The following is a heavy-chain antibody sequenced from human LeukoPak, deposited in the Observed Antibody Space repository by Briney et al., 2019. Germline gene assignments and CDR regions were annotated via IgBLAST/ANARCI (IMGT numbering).Heavy chain of an antibody. CDR1: AFTFSAYA. Sequence: PGGSLRLSCAASAFTFSAYAVTWIRQAPGKGLEWVSSIHGSGGSTYYADSVKGRFTVSRDNSKNTLYLQMNSLRVEDTAIYYCAKERVTAILEVQFDYWGQGTLVTVSS. J-gene: IGHJ4*02. D-gene: IGHD2-21*02. CDR2: IHGSGGST. V-gene: IGHV3-23*01. CDR3: AKERVTAILEVQFDY.